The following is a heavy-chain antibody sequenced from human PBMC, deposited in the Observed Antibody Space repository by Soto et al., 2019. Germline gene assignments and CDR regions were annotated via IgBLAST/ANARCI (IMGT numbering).Heavy chain of an antibody. CDR1: GGPFSSHV. CDR3: ARDLEFRDGNISHLDY. J-gene: IGHJ4*02. D-gene: IGHD3-10*01. CDR2: IMPIIGIA. Sequence: QVQLLQSGAEVKKPGSSVKVSCRASGGPFSSHVFTWVRQAPGQGLEWLGGIMPIIGIANYAQRFQGRVTMTADESTITAYMELSSLRSEDTAVYYCARDLEFRDGNISHLDYWGQGTLVTVSS. V-gene: IGHV1-69*01.